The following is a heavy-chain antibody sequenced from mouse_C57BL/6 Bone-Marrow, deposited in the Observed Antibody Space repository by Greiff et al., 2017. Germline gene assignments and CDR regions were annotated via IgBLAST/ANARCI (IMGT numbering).Heavy chain of an antibody. CDR3: AQSTMVTTSGWYFEV. CDR1: GYTFTSYG. J-gene: IGHJ1*03. CDR2: IYIGNGYT. D-gene: IGHD2-2*01. Sequence: VQLKQSGAELVRPGSSVKMSCKTSGYTFTSYGINWVKQRPGQGLEWIGYIYIGNGYTEYNEKFKGKATLTSDTSSSTAYMQLSSLTSEDSAIYFCAQSTMVTTSGWYFEVWGTGTTVTVSS. V-gene: IGHV1-58*01.